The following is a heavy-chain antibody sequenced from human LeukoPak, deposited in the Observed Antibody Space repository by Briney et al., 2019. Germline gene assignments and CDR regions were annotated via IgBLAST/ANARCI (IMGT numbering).Heavy chain of an antibody. V-gene: IGHV4-39*01. D-gene: IGHD6-19*01. CDR1: GGSISSVDYY. J-gene: IGHJ4*02. CDR2: IYYSGST. Sequence: PSETLSLTCTVSGGSISSVDYYWGWIRQPPGKGLEWIGSIYYSGSTYYNPSRKSRATISVDTSNNQFSLKLSSATATDTAVYYCARHGWGKKWLVLGLFDYWGQGTLVTVSS. CDR3: ARHGWGKKWLVLGLFDY.